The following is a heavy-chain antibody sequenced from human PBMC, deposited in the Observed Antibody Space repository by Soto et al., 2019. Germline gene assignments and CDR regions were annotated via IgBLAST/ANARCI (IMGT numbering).Heavy chain of an antibody. CDR1: GFTFSSYG. D-gene: IGHD3-3*01. Sequence: QVQLVESGGGVVQPGRSLRLSCAASGFTFSSYGMHWVRQAPGKGLEWVAVIWYDGSNKYYADSVKGRFTISRDNSKNTLYLQMNSLRAEDTAVYYCAREVNDYDFWSGPGGMDVWGQGTTVTVSS. J-gene: IGHJ6*02. CDR2: IWYDGSNK. CDR3: AREVNDYDFWSGPGGMDV. V-gene: IGHV3-33*01.